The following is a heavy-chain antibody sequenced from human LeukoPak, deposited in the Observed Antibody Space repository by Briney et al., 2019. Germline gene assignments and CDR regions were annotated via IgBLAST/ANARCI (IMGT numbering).Heavy chain of an antibody. CDR2: INPHSGGT. V-gene: IGHV1-2*02. D-gene: IGHD1-26*01. J-gene: IGHJ4*02. CDR1: GYTFTDYY. Sequence: ASVTVSCKASGYTFTDYYLHWLRQAPGQGLEWMGWINPHSGGTNYAQNFQGRVTMTRDTSISTAYMELSRLTSDDTAVYFCARGRVGATATTYYFDYWGQGTLVTVSS. CDR3: ARGRVGATATTYYFDY.